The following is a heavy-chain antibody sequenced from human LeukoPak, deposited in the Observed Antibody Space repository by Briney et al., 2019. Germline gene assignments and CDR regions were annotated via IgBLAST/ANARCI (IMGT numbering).Heavy chain of an antibody. CDR1: GGSISSYY. D-gene: IGHD1-1*01. Sequence: SETLSLTCTVSGGSISSYYWSWIRQPPGKGLEWIGYIYYSGSTNYNPSLKSRVTISVDTSKNQFSLKLSSVTAADTAVYYCASRDRGVYKRVGTWFAPGGQEPLLTVSS. CDR2: IYYSGST. J-gene: IGHJ5*02. CDR3: ASRDRGVYKRVGTWFAP. V-gene: IGHV4-59*08.